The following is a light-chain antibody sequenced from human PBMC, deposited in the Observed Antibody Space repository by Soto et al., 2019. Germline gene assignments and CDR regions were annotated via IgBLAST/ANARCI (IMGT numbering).Light chain of an antibody. Sequence: EIVLTQSPGTLSLSPGERATLSCRASQSVNINYLAWYQQKPGRAPRLLIYGASSRAPGIPDRFSGSGSGTDFTLTISRLDPEDFAVFYCQLYSTSSLTFGGGTKVEIK. CDR1: QSVNINY. V-gene: IGKV3-20*01. J-gene: IGKJ4*01. CDR3: QLYSTSSLT. CDR2: GAS.